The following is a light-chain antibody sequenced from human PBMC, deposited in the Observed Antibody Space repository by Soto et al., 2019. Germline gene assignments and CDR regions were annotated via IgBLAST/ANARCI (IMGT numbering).Light chain of an antibody. CDR2: EVN. CDR3: SSCSTTSSLV. Sequence: SALTQPASVSGSPGQSVTISSTGASSDGGGSDYVPWYQQHPGKAPKLILYEVNHRPSGDSNHFSGSKSGNTASLFFSGLQADSEAEYYCSSCSTTSSLVFGSGTKVTVL. CDR1: SSDGGGSDY. J-gene: IGLJ1*01. V-gene: IGLV2-14*03.